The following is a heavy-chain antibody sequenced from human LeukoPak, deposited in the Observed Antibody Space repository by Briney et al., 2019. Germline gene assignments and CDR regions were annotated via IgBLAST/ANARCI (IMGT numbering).Heavy chain of an antibody. CDR1: GYSFTNYW. CDR2: IHPGDSNI. V-gene: IGHV5-51*01. CDR3: ARHHFPEMASDY. Sequence: GESLKISCKSSGYSFTNYWIGWLRQMPGKGLEWMGIIHPGDSNIKYSASFQGQVTISADKSIGTAYLQWRSLKASDSAMYYCARHHFPEMASDYWGQGTLVTVSS. D-gene: IGHD5-24*01. J-gene: IGHJ4*02.